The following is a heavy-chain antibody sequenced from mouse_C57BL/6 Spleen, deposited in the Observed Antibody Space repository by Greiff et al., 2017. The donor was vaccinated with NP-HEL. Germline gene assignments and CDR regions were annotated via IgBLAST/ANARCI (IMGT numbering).Heavy chain of an antibody. CDR2: ISYDGSN. J-gene: IGHJ4*01. CDR3: ARDGGPMDY. Sequence: VQLKESGPGLVKPSQSLSLTCSVTGYSITSGYYWNWIRQFPGNKLEWMGYISYDGSNNYNPSLKNRISITRDTSKTQFFLKLNSVTTEDTATYDCARDGGPMDYWGQGTSVTVSS. CDR1: GYSITSGYY. V-gene: IGHV3-6*01.